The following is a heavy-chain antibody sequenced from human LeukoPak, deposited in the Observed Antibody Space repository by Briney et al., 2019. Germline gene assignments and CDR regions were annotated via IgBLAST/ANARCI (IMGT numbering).Heavy chain of an antibody. D-gene: IGHD2-2*01. CDR2: INYSGRT. CDR1: DGSISSSSYY. V-gene: IGHV4-39*01. Sequence: SETLSLTCTVSDGSISSSSYYWGWIRQPPGKGLEWIRTINYSGRTYYNPSLKSRVTTSVDTSKNQFSLKLRSVTAADTAVYYCARSLPATIYRFDPWGQGTLVTVSS. J-gene: IGHJ5*02. CDR3: ARSLPATIYRFDP.